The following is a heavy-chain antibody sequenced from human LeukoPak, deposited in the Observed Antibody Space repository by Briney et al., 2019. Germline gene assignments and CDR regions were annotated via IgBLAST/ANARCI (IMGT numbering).Heavy chain of an antibody. CDR1: GYSISSGYY. Sequence: PSETLSLTCAVSGYSISSGYYWGGIRQPPGKGLEWIGSIYHSGSTYYNPSLKSRVTISVDTSKNQFSLKLSSVTAADTAVYYCARLKQQQLPDIWGQGTMVTVSS. CDR2: IYHSGST. D-gene: IGHD6-13*01. CDR3: ARLKQQQLPDI. J-gene: IGHJ3*02. V-gene: IGHV4-38-2*01.